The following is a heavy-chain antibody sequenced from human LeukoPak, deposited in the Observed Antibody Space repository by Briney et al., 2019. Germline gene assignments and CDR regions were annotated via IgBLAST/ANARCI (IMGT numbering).Heavy chain of an antibody. CDR2: IYYSGST. CDR1: GGSISSGGYY. CDR3: ARGTRNNAFDI. J-gene: IGHJ3*02. V-gene: IGHV4-31*03. Sequence: SETLSLTCTVSGGSISSGGYYWSWIRQHPGKGLEWIGYIYYSGSTYYNPSLKSRVTISVDTSKSQFSLKLSSVTAADTAVYYCARGTRNNAFDIWGQGTMVTVSS.